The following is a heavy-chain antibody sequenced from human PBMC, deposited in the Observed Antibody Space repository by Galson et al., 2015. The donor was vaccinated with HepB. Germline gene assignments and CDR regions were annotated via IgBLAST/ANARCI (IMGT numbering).Heavy chain of an antibody. CDR2: INPNSGVT. D-gene: IGHD2-15*01. Sequence: SVKVSCKASGFTFTGYYLHWVRQAPGQGLEWMGRINPNSGVTNYGQKFQGRATMTRDTSIRTVNMELSSLSSDDTAVYYCVRGVAVVVVAPYVNWFDPWGQGTLVAVSS. CDR1: GFTFTGYY. CDR3: VRGVAVVVVAPYVNWFDP. J-gene: IGHJ5*02. V-gene: IGHV1-2*06.